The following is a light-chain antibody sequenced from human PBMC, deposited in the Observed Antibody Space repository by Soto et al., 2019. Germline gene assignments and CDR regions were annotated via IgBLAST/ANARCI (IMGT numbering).Light chain of an antibody. J-gene: IGKJ1*01. CDR1: QSLGGN. Sequence: EIVMTQSPATLSMTPGESVTLSCRASQSLGGNLAWYQQTPGQAPRLLIYDASTRATGIPARFSGSGSGIEFTLTISSLQSEDFAVYSCQQCNSWPRTFGQGTKVDIK. CDR3: QQCNSWPRT. V-gene: IGKV3-15*01. CDR2: DAS.